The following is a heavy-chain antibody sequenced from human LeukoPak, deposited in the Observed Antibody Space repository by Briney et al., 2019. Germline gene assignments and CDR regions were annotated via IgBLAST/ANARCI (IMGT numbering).Heavy chain of an antibody. D-gene: IGHD1-1*01. CDR3: ARVQVPYYFDY. J-gene: IGHJ4*02. Sequence: SETLSLTCTVSGYSISSGYYWGWIRQPPGKGLEWIGSIYHSGSTYCNPSLKSRVTISVDTSKNQFSLKLSSVTAADTAVYYCARVQVPYYFDYWGQGTLVTVSS. CDR1: GYSISSGYY. CDR2: IYHSGST. V-gene: IGHV4-38-2*02.